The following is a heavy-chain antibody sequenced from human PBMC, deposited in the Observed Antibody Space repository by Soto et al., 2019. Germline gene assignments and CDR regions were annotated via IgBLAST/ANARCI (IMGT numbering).Heavy chain of an antibody. V-gene: IGHV3-30-3*01. J-gene: IGHJ6*02. CDR3: ARDPPSPVLLWFGELEGGDYYGMDV. D-gene: IGHD3-10*01. Sequence: QVQLVESGGGVVQPGRSLRLSCAASGFTFSSYAMHWVRQAPGKGLEWVAVISYDGSNKYYADSVKGRFTISRDNSKNTLYLQMNSLRAEDTAVYYCARDPPSPVLLWFGELEGGDYYGMDVWGQGTTVTVSS. CDR1: GFTFSSYA. CDR2: ISYDGSNK.